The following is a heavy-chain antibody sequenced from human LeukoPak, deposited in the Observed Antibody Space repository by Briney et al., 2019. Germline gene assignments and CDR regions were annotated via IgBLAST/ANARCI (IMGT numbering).Heavy chain of an antibody. D-gene: IGHD2-2*01. Sequence: GSLRLSCAASGFTFSSYGMSWVRQAPGKGLEWVSAISASGGSTYYADSMKGRFTISRDNSKNTLYLQMNSLRAEDTAVYCCAKRGGMYPAYYFDYWGQGTLVTVSS. CDR2: ISASGGST. CDR1: GFTFSSYG. CDR3: AKRGGMYPAYYFDY. V-gene: IGHV3-23*01. J-gene: IGHJ4*02.